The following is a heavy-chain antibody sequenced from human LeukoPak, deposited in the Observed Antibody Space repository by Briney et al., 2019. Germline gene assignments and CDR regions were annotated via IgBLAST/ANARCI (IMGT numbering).Heavy chain of an antibody. J-gene: IGHJ4*02. CDR2: INPNSGGT. V-gene: IGHV1-2*02. D-gene: IGHD3-3*01. CDR1: GYTFTGYY. CDR3: ARGDFWSGYSHFDY. Sequence: GASVKVSCKASGYTFTGYYMHWVRQAPGQGLEWMGWINPNSGGTNYAQKFQGRVTMTRDTSISTAYMELSRLRSDDTAVYYCARGDFWSGYSHFDYWGQGTLVTVSS.